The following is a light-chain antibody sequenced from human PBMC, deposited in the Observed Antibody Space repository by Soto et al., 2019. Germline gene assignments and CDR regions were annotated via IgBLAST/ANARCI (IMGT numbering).Light chain of an antibody. CDR3: QQYNNWPPVT. CDR2: GAS. CDR1: QSVSNN. V-gene: IGKV3-15*01. J-gene: IGKJ2*01. Sequence: EIVMTQSPATLSVSPGERATLSCRASQSVSNNLAWYQQKPGQTPRLLIYGASTRAAGIPVRFSGSGSGTEFTLTISSLQSEDFAVYYCQQYNNWPPVTFGQGTKLEIK.